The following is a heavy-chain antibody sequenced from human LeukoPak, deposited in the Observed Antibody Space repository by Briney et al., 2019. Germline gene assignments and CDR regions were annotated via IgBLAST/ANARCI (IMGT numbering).Heavy chain of an antibody. D-gene: IGHD3-9*01. CDR1: GHTFTSYG. CDR2: ISAYNGNT. V-gene: IGHV1-18*01. J-gene: IGHJ6*02. Sequence: ASVKVSCKASGHTFTSYGISWVRQAPGQGLEWMGWISAYNGNTNYAQKLQGRVTMTTDTSTSTAYMELSSLRSEDTAVYYCATGGILRYFDWLLRTTYGMDVWGQGTTVTVSS. CDR3: ATGGILRYFDWLLRTTYGMDV.